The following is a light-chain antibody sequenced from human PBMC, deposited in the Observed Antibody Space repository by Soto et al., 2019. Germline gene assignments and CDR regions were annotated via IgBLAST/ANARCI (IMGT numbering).Light chain of an antibody. CDR2: GAS. Sequence: EIVMTQSAATLSVSPGERVNLXCRASQSLSSYLDWYQQKPGKARRLLIYGASSRAPGSPDRFSGSGSGTDFTRPISRLEPEDFAVYYRQQYGSSAIAFGQGTRLEIK. CDR3: QQYGSSAIA. J-gene: IGKJ5*01. V-gene: IGKV3-20*01. CDR1: QSLSSY.